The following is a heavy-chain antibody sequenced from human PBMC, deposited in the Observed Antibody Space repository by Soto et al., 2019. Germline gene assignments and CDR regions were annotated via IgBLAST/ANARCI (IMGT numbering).Heavy chain of an antibody. CDR2: FDPEDGET. D-gene: IGHD3-3*01. CDR1: GYTLTELS. Sequence: ASVKVSCKVSGYTLTELSMHWVRQAPGKGLEWMGGFDPEDGETIYAQKFQGRVTMTEDTSTDTAYMELSSLRSEDTAVYYCATRDFWSGYYYYYYYGMDVWGQGTTVTVSS. V-gene: IGHV1-24*01. J-gene: IGHJ6*02. CDR3: ATRDFWSGYYYYYYYGMDV.